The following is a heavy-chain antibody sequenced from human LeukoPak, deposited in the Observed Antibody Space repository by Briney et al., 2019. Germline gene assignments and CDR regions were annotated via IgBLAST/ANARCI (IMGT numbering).Heavy chain of an antibody. D-gene: IGHD3-10*01. Sequence: SETLSLTCTVSGGSISSSSYYWGWIRQPPGKGLEWIGSIYYSGSTYYNPSLKSRVTISVDTSKNQFSLKLSSVTAADTAVYYCARVYYHGSGSYFIDYWGQGTLVTVSS. V-gene: IGHV4-39*07. J-gene: IGHJ4*02. CDR3: ARVYYHGSGSYFIDY. CDR2: IYYSGST. CDR1: GGSISSSSYY.